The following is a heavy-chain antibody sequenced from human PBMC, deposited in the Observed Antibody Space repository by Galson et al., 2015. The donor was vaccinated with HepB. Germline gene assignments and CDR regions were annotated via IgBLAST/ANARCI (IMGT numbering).Heavy chain of an antibody. D-gene: IGHD4-17*01. Sequence: SGAEVKKPGESLKISCKGSGYSFRSYWIGWVRQMPGKGLEWMGLIYPADSDTRYSPSFQGQVTISVDESISTAYLQWSSLRASDTAMYYCATTVTTAGYYFDYWGQGTRVTVSS. CDR2: IYPADSDT. V-gene: IGHV5-51*01. CDR3: ATTVTTAGYYFDY. CDR1: GYSFRSYW. J-gene: IGHJ4*02.